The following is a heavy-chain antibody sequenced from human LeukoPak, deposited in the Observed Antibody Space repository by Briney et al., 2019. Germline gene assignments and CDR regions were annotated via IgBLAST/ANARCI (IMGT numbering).Heavy chain of an antibody. J-gene: IGHJ4*02. V-gene: IGHV3-30-3*01. CDR3: ARSGGLQKFDY. D-gene: IGHD4-11*01. Sequence: GRSLRLSCASSEFTFSNYALHWVRQAPGKGLQWVAVISYDGNTIHYADSVKGRFIISRDTSKNTLYLQMNSLRAEDTAVYYCARSGGLQKFDYWGQGTLVTVSS. CDR2: ISYDGNTI. CDR1: EFTFSNYA.